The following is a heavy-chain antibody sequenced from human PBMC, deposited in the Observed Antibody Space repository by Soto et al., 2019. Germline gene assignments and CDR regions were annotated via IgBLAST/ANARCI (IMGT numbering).Heavy chain of an antibody. V-gene: IGHV1-69*13. Sequence: RASVKVSCKASGGTFSSYAISWVRQAPGQGLEWMGGIIPIFGTANYAQKFQGRVTITADESTSTAYMELSSLRSEDTAVYYCARVPRTGFYYYGMDVWGQGTTVTVSS. D-gene: IGHD7-27*01. CDR2: IIPIFGTA. CDR1: GGTFSSYA. CDR3: ARVPRTGFYYYGMDV. J-gene: IGHJ6*02.